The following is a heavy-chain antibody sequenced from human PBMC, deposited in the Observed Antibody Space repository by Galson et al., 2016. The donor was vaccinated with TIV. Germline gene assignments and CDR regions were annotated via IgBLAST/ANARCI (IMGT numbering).Heavy chain of an antibody. D-gene: IGHD4-17*01. CDR1: GDSVSGNTAA. J-gene: IGHJ6*02. CDR3: MREGSTVTMHHYFGVDV. Sequence: CAISGDSVSGNTAAWNWVRQPPSRGLEWLGRTYYTSKWNTDYAVSVKGRIIIRPDTSMNQVSLKLSSVTAADTAVYYCMREGSTVTMHHYFGVDVWGQGTSVTVSS. CDR2: TYYTSKWNT. V-gene: IGHV6-1*01.